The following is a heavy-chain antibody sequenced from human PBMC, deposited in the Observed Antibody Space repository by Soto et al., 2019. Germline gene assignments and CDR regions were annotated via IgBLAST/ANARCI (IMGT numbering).Heavy chain of an antibody. J-gene: IGHJ6*04. V-gene: IGHV3-53*04. D-gene: IGHD3-10*01. CDR2: IYSGGDT. Sequence: EVQLVESGGGLVQPGGSLRLSCTASGFAVRHNYMTWVRQAPGKGLEWVSLIYSGGDTAYADSVMRRFTISRHTSQNTLYFQMNSLRAQVTAVYYCSRKTDSIPSGGDVWGKGTAVTVSS. CDR3: SRKTDSIPSGGDV. CDR1: GFAVRHNY.